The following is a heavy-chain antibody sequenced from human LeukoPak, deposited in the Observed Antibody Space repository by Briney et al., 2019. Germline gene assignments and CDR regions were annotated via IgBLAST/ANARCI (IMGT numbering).Heavy chain of an antibody. CDR2: IIPILGIA. V-gene: IGHV1-69*04. CDR1: GGTFSSYA. CDR3: ARASRIGRYYYYGMDV. J-gene: IGHJ6*02. D-gene: IGHD3-10*01. Sequence: AASVKVSCKASGGTFSSYAISWVRQAPGQGLEWMGRIIPILGIATYAQKFQGRVTITADKSTSTAYMELSSLRSEDTAVYYCARASRIGRYYYYGMDVWGQGTTVTVSS.